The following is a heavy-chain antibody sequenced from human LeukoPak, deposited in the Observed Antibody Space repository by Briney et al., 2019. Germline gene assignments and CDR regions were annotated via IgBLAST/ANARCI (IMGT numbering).Heavy chain of an antibody. CDR1: GFTFSSYW. CDR3: ARQSLITMVRGVIEYYYYYMDV. Sequence: GCSLRLSCAASGFTFSSYWMHWVRQAPGKGLVWVSRINSDGSTTNYADSVKGRFTISRDNAKNTLYLQMNSLIADDTAVYYCARQSLITMVRGVIEYYYYYMDVWGKGTTVSVSS. V-gene: IGHV3-74*01. D-gene: IGHD3-10*01. J-gene: IGHJ6*03. CDR2: INSDGSTT.